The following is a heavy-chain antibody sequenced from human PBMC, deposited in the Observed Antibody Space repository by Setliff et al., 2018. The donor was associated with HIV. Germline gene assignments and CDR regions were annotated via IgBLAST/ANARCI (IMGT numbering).Heavy chain of an antibody. Sequence: NPSETLSLTCTVSGGSISSYYWSWIRQPPGKGLEWIGYIYYSGSTNYNPSLKSRVTISVDTSKNQFSLKLRSVTAADTAMYYCARRRCSAASCPDNSWNWLDPWGQGALVTVSS. D-gene: IGHD2-15*01. V-gene: IGHV4-59*08. CDR2: IYYSGST. CDR3: ARRRCSAASCPDNSWNWLDP. J-gene: IGHJ5*02. CDR1: GGSISSYY.